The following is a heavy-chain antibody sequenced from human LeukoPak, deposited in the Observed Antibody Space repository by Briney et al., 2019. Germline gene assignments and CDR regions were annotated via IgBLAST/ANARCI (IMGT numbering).Heavy chain of an antibody. V-gene: IGHV3-21*01. Sequence: GGSLRLSCAASGFTFSSYSMNWVRQAPGKGLEWVSSISSSSSYIYYADSVKGRFTISRNNAKNSLYLQMNSLRAEDTAVYYCARAAIAAAGPFDYWGQGTLVTVSS. J-gene: IGHJ4*02. CDR3: ARAAIAAAGPFDY. CDR2: ISSSSSYI. D-gene: IGHD6-13*01. CDR1: GFTFSSYS.